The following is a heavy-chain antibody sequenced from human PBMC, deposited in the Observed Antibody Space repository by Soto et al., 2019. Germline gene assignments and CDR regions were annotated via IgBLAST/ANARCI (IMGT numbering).Heavy chain of an antibody. V-gene: IGHV1-3*01. CDR2: INAGNGNT. Sequence: GASVKVSCKASGYTFTSYAIHWVRQAPGQRLEWMGWINAGNGNTKYSQKFKGRVTITRDTSASTAYMELSSIKSEYTAVYYCARLGYGDYYYYYMDVWGKGTTVTVSS. CDR1: GYTFTSYA. D-gene: IGHD4-17*01. J-gene: IGHJ6*03. CDR3: ARLGYGDYYYYYMDV.